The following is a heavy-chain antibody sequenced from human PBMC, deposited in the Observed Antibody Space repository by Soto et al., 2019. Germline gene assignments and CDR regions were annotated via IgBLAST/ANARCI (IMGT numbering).Heavy chain of an antibody. CDR2: INPNSGGT. D-gene: IGHD6-19*01. CDR1: GYTFTDYY. CDR3: ARIAVAGYLFHQGMDV. J-gene: IGHJ6*02. V-gene: IGHV1-2*02. Sequence: ASVKVSCKASGYTFTDYYMHWVRQAPGQGLEWMGWINPNSGGTNYAQKFQGRVAMTRDTSITTAYMEVGSLRSDDTAVYYCARIAVAGYLFHQGMDVWGQGTTVTVSS.